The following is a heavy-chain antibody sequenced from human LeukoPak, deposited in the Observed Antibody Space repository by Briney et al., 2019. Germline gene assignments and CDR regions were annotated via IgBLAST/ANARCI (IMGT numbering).Heavy chain of an antibody. D-gene: IGHD3-22*01. V-gene: IGHV3-21*01. CDR1: GFTFSSYS. CDR3: ARGSGYLETFDY. CDR2: ISSSSSYI. Sequence: GSLRLSCAASGFTFSSYSMNWVRQAPGKGLEWVSSISSSSSYIYYADSVKGRFTISRDNSRNTLYLQMNSLRAEDTAVYYCARGSGYLETFDYWGQGTLVTVSS. J-gene: IGHJ4*02.